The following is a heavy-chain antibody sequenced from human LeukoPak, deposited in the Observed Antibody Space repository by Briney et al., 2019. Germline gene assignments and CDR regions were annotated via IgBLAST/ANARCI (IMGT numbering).Heavy chain of an antibody. CDR2: INPSDGAT. V-gene: IGHV1-46*01. J-gene: IGHJ6*03. Sequence: ASVKVSCKASGYTFTMYYVHWVRQAPGQGLEWMGMINPSDGATTYAQRFQGRVTMTRNTSISTAYMELSSLRSEDTAVYYCARGYYYGSGSYAQPYYYYYMDVWGKGTTVTVSS. D-gene: IGHD3-10*01. CDR3: ARGYYYGSGSYAQPYYYYYMDV. CDR1: GYTFTMYY.